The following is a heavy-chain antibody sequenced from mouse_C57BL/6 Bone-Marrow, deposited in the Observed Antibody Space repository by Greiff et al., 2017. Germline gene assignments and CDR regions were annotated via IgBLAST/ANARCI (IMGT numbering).Heavy chain of an antibody. CDR3: ARDYGGWYFDD. CDR1: GYTFTSYW. CDR2: IDPSDSET. V-gene: IGHV1-52*01. Sequence: QVQLQQPGAELVRPGSSVKLSCKASGYTFTSYWMHWVKQRPRQGLEWIGNIDPSDSETHYNQKFKDKATLTVDKSSSTAYMQLSSLTAEDSAVYYCARDYGGWYFDDWGTGTTVTVSS. J-gene: IGHJ1*03. D-gene: IGHD1-2*01.